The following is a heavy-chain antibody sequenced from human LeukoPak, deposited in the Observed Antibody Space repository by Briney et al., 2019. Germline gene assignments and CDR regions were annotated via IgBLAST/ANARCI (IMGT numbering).Heavy chain of an antibody. CDR3: AKGIHSTGYYPFDY. V-gene: IGHV3-23*01. CDR1: GFTFSSYA. D-gene: IGHD3-22*01. CDR2: IGESGDNT. J-gene: IGHJ4*02. Sequence: GGSLRLSCAASGFTFSSYAMSWVRQAPGKGLEWVSGIGESGDNTYYADSVKGRFTISRDTSKSTLYLQLNSPRAEDTAIYYCAKGIHSTGYYPFDYWGQGTLVTVSS.